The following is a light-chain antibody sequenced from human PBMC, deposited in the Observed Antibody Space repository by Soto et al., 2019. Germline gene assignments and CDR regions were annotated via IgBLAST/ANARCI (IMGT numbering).Light chain of an antibody. Sequence: QSALTQPPSASGSPGQSVTIPCTGTSSDVGAYNFVSWYQQHPGKAPKLMIYEVNKRPSGVPDRFFGSKSGNPASLTVSGLQAEDEADYYCSSHAGSINLIFGGGTKLTVL. CDR2: EVN. CDR1: SSDVGAYNF. J-gene: IGLJ2*01. V-gene: IGLV2-8*01. CDR3: SSHAGSINLI.